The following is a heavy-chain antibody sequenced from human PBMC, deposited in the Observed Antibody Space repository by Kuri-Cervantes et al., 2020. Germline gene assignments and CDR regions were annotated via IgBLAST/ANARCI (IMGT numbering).Heavy chain of an antibody. Sequence: GESLKISCAASGFTFSSYSMNWVRQAPGKGLEWVSSISSSSSYIYYADSVKGRFTISRDNAKNSLYLQMNSLRAEDTAVYYCARIYSGSYFAFFDYWGQGTLVTVSS. V-gene: IGHV3-21*03. CDR2: ISSSSSYI. CDR1: GFTFSSYS. J-gene: IGHJ4*02. CDR3: ARIYSGSYFAFFDY. D-gene: IGHD1-26*01.